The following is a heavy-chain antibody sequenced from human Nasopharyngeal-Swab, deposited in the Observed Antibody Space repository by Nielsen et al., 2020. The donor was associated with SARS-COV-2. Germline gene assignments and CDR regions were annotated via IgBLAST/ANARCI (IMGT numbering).Heavy chain of an antibody. J-gene: IGHJ4*02. Sequence: ASVKVSCKASGYTLSNYAMYWVRQAPGQRPEFMGWINAGKGNTIYSQRFQGRVRISRDTSANTVYMELNRLRSEDTAVYYCARVPAMAASRIDYWGQGTLVTVSS. CDR1: GYTLSNYA. CDR3: ARVPAMAASRIDY. V-gene: IGHV1-3*01. CDR2: INAGKGNT. D-gene: IGHD2-8*01.